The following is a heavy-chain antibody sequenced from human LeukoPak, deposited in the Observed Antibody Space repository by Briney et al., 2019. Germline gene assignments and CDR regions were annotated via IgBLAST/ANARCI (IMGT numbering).Heavy chain of an antibody. D-gene: IGHD3-10*01. CDR2: MNPNSGNT. CDR1: GYTFTSYD. CDR3: ARGSVTMVRGVIRVLDY. J-gene: IGHJ4*02. Sequence: ASVKVSCKASGYTFTSYDINWVRQATGQGLEWMGWMNPNSGNTGYAQKFQGRVTMTRNTSISTAYMELSSLRSDDTAVYYCARGSVTMVRGVIRVLDYWGQGTLVTVSS. V-gene: IGHV1-8*01.